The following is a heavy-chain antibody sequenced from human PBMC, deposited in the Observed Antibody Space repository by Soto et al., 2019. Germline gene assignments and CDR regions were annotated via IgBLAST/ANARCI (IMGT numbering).Heavy chain of an antibody. CDR3: AKDISPLSSDIVATIFDY. CDR1: GFTFDDYA. V-gene: IGHV3-9*01. Sequence: PGGSLRLSCAASGFTFDDYAMHWVRQAPGKGLEWVSGISWNSGSIGYADSVKGRFTISRDNAKNSLYLQMNSLRAEDTALYYCAKDISPLSSDIVATIFDYWGQGTLVTVSS. J-gene: IGHJ4*02. D-gene: IGHD5-12*01. CDR2: ISWNSGSI.